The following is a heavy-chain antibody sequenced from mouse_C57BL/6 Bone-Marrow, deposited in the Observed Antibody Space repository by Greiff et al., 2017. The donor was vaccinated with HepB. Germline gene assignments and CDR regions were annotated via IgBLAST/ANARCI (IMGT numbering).Heavy chain of an antibody. J-gene: IGHJ2*01. D-gene: IGHD1-1*01. CDR1: GFTFSSYA. CDR2: ISSGGDYI. CDR3: TREPLYGSSYGYFDY. Sequence: DVHLVESGEGLVKPGGSLKLSCAASGFTFSSYAMSWVRQTPEKRLEWVAYISSGGDYIYYADTVKGRFTISRDNARNTLYLQMSSLKSEDTAMYYCTREPLYGSSYGYFDYWGQGTTLTVSS. V-gene: IGHV5-9-1*02.